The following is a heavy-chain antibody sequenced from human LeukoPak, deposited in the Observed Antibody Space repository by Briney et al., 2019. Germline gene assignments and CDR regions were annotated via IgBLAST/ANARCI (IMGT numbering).Heavy chain of an antibody. V-gene: IGHV4-34*01. CDR2: INHSGCT. J-gene: IGHJ6*04. CDR1: GGSFSGYY. Sequence: SETLSLTCAVYGGSFSGYYWSWIRQPPGRGLEWMGEINHSGCTNYNPSLKSRVTISVDTSKNQFSLKLSSVTVADTAVYYCARGDYYYGMDVWGKGTTVTVSS. CDR3: ARGDYYYGMDV.